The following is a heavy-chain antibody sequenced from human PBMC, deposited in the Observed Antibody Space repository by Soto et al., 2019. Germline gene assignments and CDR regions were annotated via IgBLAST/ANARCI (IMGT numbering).Heavy chain of an antibody. J-gene: IGHJ4*02. V-gene: IGHV1-69*13. CDR2: IIPIFGTA. CDR3: ARAGGRIAAPLDH. Sequence: SVKVSCKASGGTFSSYAISWVRQAPGQGLEWMGGIIPIFGTANYAQKFQGRVTITADESTSTAYMELSSLRSEDTAVYYCARAGGRIAAPLDHWGQGTLVPAS. D-gene: IGHD6-13*01. CDR1: GGTFSSYA.